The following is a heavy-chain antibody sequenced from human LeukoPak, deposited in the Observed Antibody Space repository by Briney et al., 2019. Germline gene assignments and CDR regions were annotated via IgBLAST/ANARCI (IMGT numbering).Heavy chain of an antibody. J-gene: IGHJ4*02. CDR1: GFTFSNYW. V-gene: IGHV3-7*01. CDR3: ARDAASGSYYFDY. D-gene: IGHD1-26*01. Sequence: GGSLRLSCAASGFTFSNYWMTWVRQAPGKGLEWVAYINQDGSEKFYVASVKGRFTISRDSAKNSLYLQTSSLRAEDTALYYCARDAASGSYYFDYWGQGTLVTVSS. CDR2: INQDGSEK.